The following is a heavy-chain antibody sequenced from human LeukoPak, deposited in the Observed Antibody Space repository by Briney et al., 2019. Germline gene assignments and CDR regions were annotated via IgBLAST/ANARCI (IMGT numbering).Heavy chain of an antibody. J-gene: IGHJ4*02. D-gene: IGHD3-10*01. V-gene: IGHV3-48*03. CDR2: ISSSGSTI. CDR1: GFTFSSYE. Sequence: PGGSLRLSCAASGFTFSSYEMSWVRQAPGKGLEWASYISSSGSTIYYADSVKGRFTISRDNAKNSLYLQMNSLRAEDTAIYYCASRNYYLDHWGQGTLVTVSS. CDR3: ASRNYYLDH.